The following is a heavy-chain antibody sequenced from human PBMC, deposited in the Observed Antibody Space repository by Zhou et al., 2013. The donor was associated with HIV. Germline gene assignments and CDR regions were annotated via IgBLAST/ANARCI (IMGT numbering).Heavy chain of an antibody. V-gene: IGHV1-69*12. CDR2: IIPIFGTP. CDR1: GGTFSSYA. Sequence: QVQLMQSGAEVKKPGSSVKVSCKASGGTFSSYAISWVRQAPGQGLEWMGGIIPIFGTPNYAQKFQGRVTITADVSTSTAYMELSSLKSEDTAVYYCARGRQRWGTYSSAWYMDDWGQGNPGPRLL. D-gene: IGHD6-19*01. CDR3: ARGRQRWGTYSSAWYMDD. J-gene: IGHJ4*02.